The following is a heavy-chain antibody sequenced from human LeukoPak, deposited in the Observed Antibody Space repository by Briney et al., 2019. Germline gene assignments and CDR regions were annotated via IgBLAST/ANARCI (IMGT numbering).Heavy chain of an antibody. CDR3: ALTNYYDSSGYPGYYMDV. CDR1: GYTFTSYY. CDR2: INPSGGST. Sequence: GASVKVSCKASGYTFTSYYMHWVRQAPGQGLEWMGIINPSGGSTSYAQKFQGRVTMTRDMSTSTVYMELSSLRSEDTAVYYCALTNYYDSSGYPGYYMDVWGKGTTVTVSS. V-gene: IGHV1-46*01. J-gene: IGHJ6*03. D-gene: IGHD3-22*01.